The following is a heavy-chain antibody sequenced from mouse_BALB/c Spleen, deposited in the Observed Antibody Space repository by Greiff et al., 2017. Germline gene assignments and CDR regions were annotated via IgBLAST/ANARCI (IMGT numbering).Heavy chain of an antibody. V-gene: IGHV1-54*01. J-gene: IGHJ4*01. CDR2: INPGSGGT. CDR1: GYAFTNYL. CDR3: ARSARHYYGSAMDY. D-gene: IGHD1-1*01. Sequence: VQLQQSGAELVRPGTSVKVSCKASGYAFTNYLIEWVKQRPGQGLEWIGVINPGSGGTNYNEKFKGKATLTADKSSSTAYMQLSSLTSDDSAVYFCARSARHYYGSAMDYWGQGTSVTVSS.